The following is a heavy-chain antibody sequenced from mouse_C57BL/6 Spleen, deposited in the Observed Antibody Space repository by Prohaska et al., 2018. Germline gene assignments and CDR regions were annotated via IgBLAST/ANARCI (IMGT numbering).Heavy chain of an antibody. D-gene: IGHD1-1*01. J-gene: IGHJ2*01. CDR2: IYPGSGST. CDR3: ARCLLLYHYDN. Sequence: QVKLQQPGAELVKPGASVKMSCKASGYTFTSYWLTWMKQRPGQGLEWIGDIYPGSGSTNYTEKFKSKATLTVYTYCSTAYMQVSMLTSEDSAVYCSARCLLLYHYDNWGQGTTLSVSS. V-gene: IGHV1-55*01. CDR1: GYTFTSYW.